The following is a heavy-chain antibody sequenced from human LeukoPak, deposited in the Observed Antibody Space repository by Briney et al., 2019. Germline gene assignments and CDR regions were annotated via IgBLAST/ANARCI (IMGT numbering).Heavy chain of an antibody. V-gene: IGHV3-23*01. J-gene: IGHJ4*02. Sequence: GGSLRLSCTASKFTFMNYAMLWVRQAPGKGLEWVSAISGSGGSTYYADSVKGRFTISRDNSKNTLYLQMNSLRAEDTAVYYCAKEGWSGTSFHFDYWGQGTLVTVSS. CDR3: AKEGWSGTSFHFDY. CDR2: ISGSGGST. CDR1: KFTFMNYA. D-gene: IGHD3-3*01.